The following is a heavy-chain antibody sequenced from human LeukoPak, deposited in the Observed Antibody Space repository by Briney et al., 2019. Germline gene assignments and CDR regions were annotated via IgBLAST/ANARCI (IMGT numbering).Heavy chain of an antibody. J-gene: IGHJ4*02. CDR3: AKDTRAHFDFDY. CDR2: ISGSGGST. V-gene: IGHV3-23*01. CDR1: GFTFSNYE. D-gene: IGHD3-3*02. Sequence: PGGSLRLSCAASGFTFSNYEMNWVRQAPGKGLEWGSAISGSGGSTYYADSVKGRFTISRDNSKNTLYLQMNSLRAEDTAVYYCAKDTRAHFDFDYWGQGTLVTVSS.